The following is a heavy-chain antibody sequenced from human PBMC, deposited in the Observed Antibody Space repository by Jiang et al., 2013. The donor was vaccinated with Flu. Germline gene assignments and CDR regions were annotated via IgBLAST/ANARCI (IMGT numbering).Heavy chain of an antibody. CDR1: GFTFNFYG. CDR3: ATLRGSTYDSYLLDY. J-gene: IGHJ4*02. V-gene: IGHV3-30*02. Sequence: VQLVESGGGVVQPGGSLRLSCAASGFTFNFYGMHWVRQAPGKGLEWVASIWHDGSNKHSADSVKGRFTISRDNSKNTLYLQMNNLRTEDTAVYYCATLRGSTYDSYLLDYWGQGTLVTVSS. CDR2: IWHDGSNK. D-gene: IGHD3-9*01.